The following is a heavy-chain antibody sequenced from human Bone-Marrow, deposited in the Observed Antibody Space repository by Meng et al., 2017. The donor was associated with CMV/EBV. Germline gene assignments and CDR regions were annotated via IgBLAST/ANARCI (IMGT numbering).Heavy chain of an antibody. CDR1: GGSISSYY. V-gene: IGHV4-59*01. CDR2: IYYSGST. Sequence: SETLSLTCTVSGGSISSYYWSWIRQPPGKGLEWIGYIYYSGSTNYNPSLKSRVTISVDTSKNQFSLKLSSVTAADTAVYYCARELRFLEWPHRYYFDYWGQATLVTVSS. CDR3: ARELRFLEWPHRYYFDY. D-gene: IGHD3-3*01. J-gene: IGHJ4*02.